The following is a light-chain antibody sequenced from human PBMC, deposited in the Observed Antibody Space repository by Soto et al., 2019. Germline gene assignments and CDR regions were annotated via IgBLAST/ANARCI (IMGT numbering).Light chain of an antibody. CDR1: QSISDW. J-gene: IGKJ1*01. CDR2: DAS. CDR3: QQYNSYWT. Sequence: DIQMTQSPSTLSASVGDRVTITCRASQSISDWLAWYQQKPGKAPKLLIYDASGLESGAPSRFSGSGSGTEFTLTISSLQPDDFATYYCQQYNSYWTFGQGTKVDIK. V-gene: IGKV1-5*01.